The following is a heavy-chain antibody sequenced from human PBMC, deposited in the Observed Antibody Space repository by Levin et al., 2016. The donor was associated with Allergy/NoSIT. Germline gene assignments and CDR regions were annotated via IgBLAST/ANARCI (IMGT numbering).Heavy chain of an antibody. CDR2: ISAYNGNT. V-gene: IGHV1-18*01. Sequence: WVRQAPGQGLEWMGWISAYNGNTNYAQKLRGRVTMTTDTSTSTAYMELRSLRSDDTAVYYCARDNDSSGYYVYYYGMDVWGQGTTVTVSS. J-gene: IGHJ6*02. D-gene: IGHD3-22*01. CDR3: ARDNDSSGYYVYYYGMDV.